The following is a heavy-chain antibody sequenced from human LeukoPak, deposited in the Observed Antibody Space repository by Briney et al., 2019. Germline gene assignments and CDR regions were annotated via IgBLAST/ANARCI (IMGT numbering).Heavy chain of an antibody. CDR2: ISGSGGST. J-gene: IGHJ4*02. Sequence: GGSLRLSCEASEFTFSRYAMRWVRQAPGKGLEWVSAISGSGGSTYYADSVQGRFTISRDNSKKTLYLQMSSLRAEDTAVYYCAREGPFWSGNYQGNWGQGTLVTVSS. CDR3: AREGPFWSGNYQGN. CDR1: EFTFSRYA. V-gene: IGHV3-23*01. D-gene: IGHD3-3*01.